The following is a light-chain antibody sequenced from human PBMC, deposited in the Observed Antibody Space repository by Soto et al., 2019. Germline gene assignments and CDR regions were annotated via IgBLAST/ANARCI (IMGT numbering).Light chain of an antibody. J-gene: IGKJ5*01. CDR2: LGS. CDR1: QSLLHSNGYNY. CDR3: MQALQTLSIT. Sequence: DIVMTQSPLSLPVTPGEPASISCSSSQSLLHSNGYNYLDWYLQKPGQSPQLLIYLGSNRASGVPDRFSGSGSGTDFTLKISRVEAEDVGVYYCMQALQTLSITFGQGTRLEIK. V-gene: IGKV2-28*01.